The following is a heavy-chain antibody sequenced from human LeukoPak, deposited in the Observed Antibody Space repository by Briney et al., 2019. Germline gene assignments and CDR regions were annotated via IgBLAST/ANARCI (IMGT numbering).Heavy chain of an antibody. J-gene: IGHJ3*02. CDR3: ARGDDAFDI. CDR2: IWYDGSNK. V-gene: IGHV3-33*01. Sequence: PGRSLRLSWAASGLTFSSYGMHWVRQAPGKGLEWVAVIWYDGSNKYYADSVKGRFTISRDNSKNTLYLQMNSRRAEDTAVYYCARGDDAFDIWGQGTMVTVSS. D-gene: IGHD1-26*01. CDR1: GLTFSSYG.